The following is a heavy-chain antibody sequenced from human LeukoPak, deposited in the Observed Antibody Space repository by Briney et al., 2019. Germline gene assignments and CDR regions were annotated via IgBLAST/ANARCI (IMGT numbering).Heavy chain of an antibody. CDR3: ANDYLSGSYYYYYYGMDV. J-gene: IGHJ6*02. Sequence: GSSVKVSCKASGGTFSSYAISWVRQAPGQGLEWMGGIIPIFGTANYAQKFQSRVTITADESTSTAYMELSSLRSEDTAVYYCANDYLSGSYYYYYYGMDVWGQGTTVTVSS. D-gene: IGHD1-26*01. CDR2: IIPIFGTA. CDR1: GGTFSSYA. V-gene: IGHV1-69*01.